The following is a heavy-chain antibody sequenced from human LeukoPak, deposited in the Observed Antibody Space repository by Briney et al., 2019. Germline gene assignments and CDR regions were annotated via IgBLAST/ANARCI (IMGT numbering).Heavy chain of an antibody. CDR3: AREGGSGSYVDY. CDR1: GGTFSSYA. CDR2: IIPIFGTA. D-gene: IGHD3-10*01. Sequence: SVKVSCKASGGTFSSYAISWVRQAPGQGLEWMGGIIPIFGTANYAQKFQGRVTITADESTSTAYMEPSSLRSEDTAVYYCAREGGSGSYVDYWGQGTLVTVSS. V-gene: IGHV1-69*01. J-gene: IGHJ4*02.